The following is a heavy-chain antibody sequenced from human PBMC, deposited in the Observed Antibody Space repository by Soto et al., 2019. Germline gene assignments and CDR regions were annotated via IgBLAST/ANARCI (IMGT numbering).Heavy chain of an antibody. J-gene: IGHJ4*02. CDR2: ISYDGSNK. V-gene: IGHV3-30-3*01. D-gene: IGHD5-12*01. CDR3: ARPYSGYCDY. Sequence: QVQLVESGGGVVQPGRSLRLSCAASGFTLSSYAMHWVRQAPGKGLEWVAVISYDGSNKYYADSVKGRFTISRDNSKNTLYLQMNSLRAEDTAVYYCARPYSGYCDYWGQGTLVTVSS. CDR1: GFTLSSYA.